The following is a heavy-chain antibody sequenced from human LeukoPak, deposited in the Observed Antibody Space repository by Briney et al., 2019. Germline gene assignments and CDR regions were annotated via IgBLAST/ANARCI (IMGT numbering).Heavy chain of an antibody. CDR1: GGSISSYY. D-gene: IGHD6-19*01. CDR2: IYYSGST. V-gene: IGHV4-59*08. Sequence: PSETLSLTCTVSGGSISSYYWSWIRQPPGKGLELIGFIYYSGSTSYNPSLKSRVTISVDTSKSQFSLKLSSVIAADTAVYYCAIRGYSSGFDYIDYWGQGTLVTVSS. J-gene: IGHJ4*02. CDR3: AIRGYSSGFDYIDY.